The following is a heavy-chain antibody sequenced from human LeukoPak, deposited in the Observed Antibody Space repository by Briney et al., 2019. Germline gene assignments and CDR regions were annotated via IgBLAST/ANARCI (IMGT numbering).Heavy chain of an antibody. CDR3: AREESVVVPAVNDYYYGTDV. V-gene: IGHV3-11*01. D-gene: IGHD2-2*01. J-gene: IGHJ6*01. CDR2: ISSSGTII. CDR1: GFTFSDYY. Sequence: GGSLRLSCAASGFTFSDYYMSWIRQAPGKGLEWVSYISSSGTIIYYIDSVKGRLTISRDNAKKSLYLQRNGLRVDDTPVYYCAREESVVVPAVNDYYYGTDVWGQGGTVTVSP.